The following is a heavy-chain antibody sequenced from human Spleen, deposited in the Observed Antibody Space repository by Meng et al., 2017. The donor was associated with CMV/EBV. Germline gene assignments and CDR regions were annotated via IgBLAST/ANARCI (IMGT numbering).Heavy chain of an antibody. V-gene: IGHV3-30-3*01. D-gene: IGHD3-3*01. J-gene: IGHJ4*02. Sequence: GESLKISCAASGFTFSSYAMHWVRQAPGKGLEWVAVISYDGSNKYYADSVKGRFTISRDNSKNTLYLQMNSLRAEDTAVYYCAKDKWEKILEWLFGDYWGQGTLVTVSS. CDR1: GFTFSSYA. CDR2: ISYDGSNK. CDR3: AKDKWEKILEWLFGDY.